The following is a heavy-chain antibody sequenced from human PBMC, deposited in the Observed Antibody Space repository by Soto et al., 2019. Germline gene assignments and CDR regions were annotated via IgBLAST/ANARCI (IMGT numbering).Heavy chain of an antibody. CDR3: ARDQDRGYSGY. Sequence: QVQLVQSGAEVKKPGSSVKVSCKASGGTFSSYTISWVRQAPGQGLEWMGKIIPILEIANYAQKFQGRVTINADKSTSTAYTELSSLRSEDTAVYYCARDQDRGYSGYWGQGTLVTVSS. J-gene: IGHJ4*02. CDR1: GGTFSSYT. V-gene: IGHV1-69*08. CDR2: IIPILEIA. D-gene: IGHD3-10*01.